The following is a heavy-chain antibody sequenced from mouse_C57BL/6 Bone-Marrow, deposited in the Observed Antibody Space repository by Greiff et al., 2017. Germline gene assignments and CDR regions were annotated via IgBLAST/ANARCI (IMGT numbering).Heavy chain of an antibody. V-gene: IGHV5-4*01. D-gene: IGHD5-2*01. Sequence: EVQLVESGGGLVKPGGSLKLSCAASGFTFSSYAMSWVRQTPEKRLEWVATISDGGSYTYYTDNVKGRFTISRDNAKNNLYLQMSHLKSEDTAMYYCARDGIPPWFAYWGQGTLVTVSA. CDR1: GFTFSSYA. J-gene: IGHJ3*01. CDR3: ARDGIPPWFAY. CDR2: ISDGGSYT.